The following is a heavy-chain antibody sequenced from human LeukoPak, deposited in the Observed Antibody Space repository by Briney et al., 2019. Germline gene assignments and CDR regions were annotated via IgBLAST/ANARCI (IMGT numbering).Heavy chain of an antibody. D-gene: IGHD4-17*01. CDR3: AREGQYGDYVHFQH. V-gene: IGHV1-18*01. J-gene: IGHJ1*01. CDR1: GYTFTSYG. Sequence: ASVKVSCKASGYTFTSYGISWVRQAPGQGLEWMGWISAYNGNTNYEQNLQGRVTMTTDTSTSTAYMALRSLRSDDTAVYYCAREGQYGDYVHFQHWGQGTLVTVSS. CDR2: ISAYNGNT.